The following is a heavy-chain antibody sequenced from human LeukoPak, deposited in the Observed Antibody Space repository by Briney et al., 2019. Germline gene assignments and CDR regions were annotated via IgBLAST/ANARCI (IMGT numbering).Heavy chain of an antibody. Sequence: GGSLRLSCAASGFTFDDYAMHWVRQAPGKGLEWVSGISWNSGSIGYADSVKGRFTISRDNAKNSLYLQMNSLRAEDTALYYCAKAGKVDTAMVTRIFDYWGQGTLVTVSS. V-gene: IGHV3-9*01. CDR1: GFTFDDYA. CDR3: AKAGKVDTAMVTRIFDY. D-gene: IGHD5-18*01. CDR2: ISWNSGSI. J-gene: IGHJ4*02.